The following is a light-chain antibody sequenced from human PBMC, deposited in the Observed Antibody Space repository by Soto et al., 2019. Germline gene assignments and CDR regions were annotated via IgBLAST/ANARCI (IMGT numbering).Light chain of an antibody. CDR2: TAS. CDR1: QCITSF. Sequence: DIQLTQSPSFLSASVGDRVSITCRAIQCITSFLAWYQQIPGKAPKLLIYTASTLQSGVPPRFSGSGSGTEFTLTISSLQPEDFGTYYCQQLNSYPLTFGGGTRVAIK. J-gene: IGKJ4*01. CDR3: QQLNSYPLT. V-gene: IGKV1-9*01.